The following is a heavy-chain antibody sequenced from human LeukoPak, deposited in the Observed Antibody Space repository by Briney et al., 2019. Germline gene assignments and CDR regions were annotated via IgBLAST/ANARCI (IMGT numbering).Heavy chain of an antibody. V-gene: IGHV4-4*07. Sequence: SETLSLTCTVSGGSITSYYWSYSRQPAGKGLEWMVRIHTSGSTNYNPSLKSRVTMSVDTSKNQFSLKLSSVTAADTAIYYCAREFSGTSIAARVFDSWGQGTLVTVSS. CDR2: IHTSGST. CDR1: GGSITSYY. D-gene: IGHD6-6*01. CDR3: AREFSGTSIAARVFDS. J-gene: IGHJ4*02.